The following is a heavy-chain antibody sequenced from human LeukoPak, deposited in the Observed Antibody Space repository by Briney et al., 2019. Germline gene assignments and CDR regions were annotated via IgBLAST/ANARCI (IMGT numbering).Heavy chain of an antibody. J-gene: IGHJ3*02. D-gene: IGHD3-22*01. V-gene: IGHV4-34*01. Sequence: MASETLSLTCAVYGGSFSGYYWSWIRQPPGKGLEWIGEINHSGSTNYNPSLKSRVTISVDTSKNQFSLKLSSVTAADTAVYYCARVMIVVVSDAFDIWGQGTMVTVSS. CDR2: INHSGST. CDR1: GGSFSGYY. CDR3: ARVMIVVVSDAFDI.